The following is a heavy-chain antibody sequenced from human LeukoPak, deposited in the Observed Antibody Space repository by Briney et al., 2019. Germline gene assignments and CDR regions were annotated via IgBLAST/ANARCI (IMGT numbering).Heavy chain of an antibody. D-gene: IGHD3-22*01. CDR3: ARRGYYDSSGHSFDY. J-gene: IGHJ4*02. CDR1: GGSISSYY. V-gene: IGHV4-59*08. Sequence: SETLSLTCTVSGGSISSYYWSWIRQPPGKGLEWIGYIYYSGSTNYNPSLKSRVTISVDTSKNQFSLKLSSVTAADTAVYYCARRGYYDSSGHSFDYWSQGTLVTVSS. CDR2: IYYSGST.